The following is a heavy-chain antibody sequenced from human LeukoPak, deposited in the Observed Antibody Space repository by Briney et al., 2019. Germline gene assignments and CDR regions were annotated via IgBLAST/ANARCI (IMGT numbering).Heavy chain of an antibody. CDR3: ARLPTGYPNWFDP. CDR1: GGSITSSNSYN. CDR2: IHSRGTT. V-gene: IGHV4-39*01. Sequence: PSETLSLTCAVSGGSITSSNSYNWGWIRQPPGKGLEWIGTIHSRGTTYYNPSLRSRVSISVDTSKNQFSLKLSSVTAADTAVYFCARLPTGYPNWFDPWGQGTLVIVSS. D-gene: IGHD4-17*01. J-gene: IGHJ5*02.